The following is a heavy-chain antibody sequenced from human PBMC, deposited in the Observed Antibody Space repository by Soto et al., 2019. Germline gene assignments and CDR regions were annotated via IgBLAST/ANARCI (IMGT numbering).Heavy chain of an antibody. CDR3: VRLAFFQAE. V-gene: IGHV5-51*01. J-gene: IGHJ1*01. CDR2: IDPRDSDT. D-gene: IGHD3-3*01. Sequence: WVRQMPGRGPEWMGSIDPRDSDTRYSPSFQGQVTISVDKSTTTAHLQWRSLKASDTAIYYCVRLAFFQAE.